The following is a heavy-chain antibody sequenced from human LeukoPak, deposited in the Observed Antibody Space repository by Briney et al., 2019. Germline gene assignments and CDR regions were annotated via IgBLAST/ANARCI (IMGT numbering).Heavy chain of an antibody. CDR2: IYYSGST. Sequence: SETLSLTCTVPGGSISSGGYYWSWIRQHPGKGLEWIGYIYYSGSTYYNPSLKSRVTISVDTSKNQFSLKLSSVTAADTAVYYCARGLYYDILTGHPDYWGQGTLVTVSS. CDR1: GGSISSGGYY. V-gene: IGHV4-31*03. D-gene: IGHD3-9*01. CDR3: ARGLYYDILTGHPDY. J-gene: IGHJ4*02.